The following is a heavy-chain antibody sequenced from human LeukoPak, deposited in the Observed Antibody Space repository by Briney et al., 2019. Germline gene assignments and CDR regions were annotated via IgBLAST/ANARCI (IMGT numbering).Heavy chain of an antibody. Sequence: TSETLSLTCTVSGGSISSYYWSWIRQPPGKGLEWIGYIYYSGSTNYNPSLKSRDTISVDTSKNQFSLKLSSVTAADTAVYYCARDLGRKVFDYWGQGTLVTVSS. CDR3: ARDLGRKVFDY. CDR2: IYYSGST. V-gene: IGHV4-59*01. CDR1: GGSISSYY. J-gene: IGHJ4*02.